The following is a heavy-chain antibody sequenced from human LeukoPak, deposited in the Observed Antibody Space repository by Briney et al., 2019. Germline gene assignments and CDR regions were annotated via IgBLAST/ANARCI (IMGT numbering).Heavy chain of an antibody. CDR2: ISGSGATT. D-gene: IGHD3-22*01. CDR1: GFTFGNSA. CDR3: AKRSSSGYSIYFDY. Sequence: GGSLRLSCAASGFTFGNSAMSWVRQAPGKGLEWVSAISGSGATTYYADSVKGRFTISRDNSKNTLDLQMNSLRAEDTAVYYCAKRSSSGYSIYFDYWGQGTLVTVSS. V-gene: IGHV3-23*01. J-gene: IGHJ4*02.